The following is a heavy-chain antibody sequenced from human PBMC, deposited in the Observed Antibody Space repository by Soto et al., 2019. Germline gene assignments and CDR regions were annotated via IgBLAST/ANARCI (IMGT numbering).Heavy chain of an antibody. Sequence: SETLSLTCAVSGGSISSGGYAWAWIRQPPGKGLEWVGYIYQSGSTYYNPSLKSRVTIAADRSKNQFSLNLASVTAADTAVYYCARSYSGGDAYFDYWGQGTVVTVSS. CDR2: IYQSGST. CDR1: GGSISSGGYA. J-gene: IGHJ4*02. D-gene: IGHD2-21*02. CDR3: ARSYSGGDAYFDY. V-gene: IGHV4-30-2*01.